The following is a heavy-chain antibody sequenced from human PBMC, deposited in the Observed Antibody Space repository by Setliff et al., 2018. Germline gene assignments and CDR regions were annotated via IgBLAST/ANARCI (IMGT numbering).Heavy chain of an antibody. V-gene: IGHV3-15*01. D-gene: IGHD6-13*01. CDR1: GFTFSSYW. CDR2: IKSKTDGGTT. Sequence: GGSLRLSCAASGFTFSSYWMSWVRQAPGKGLEWVGRIKSKTDGGTTDYAAPVKSRFTISRDDSKNTLYLQMNSLKTEDTAVYYCTTAPLAAASTCWGQGTLVTVSS. J-gene: IGHJ4*02. CDR3: TTAPLAAASTC.